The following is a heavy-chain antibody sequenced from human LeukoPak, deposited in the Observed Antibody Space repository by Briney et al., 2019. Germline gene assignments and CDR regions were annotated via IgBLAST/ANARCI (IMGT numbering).Heavy chain of an antibody. CDR2: IIPIFGTA. J-gene: IGHJ4*02. Sequence: AASVKVSCKASGGTFSSYAISWVRQAPGQGLEWMGGIIPIFGTANYARKFQGRVTITTDESTSTAYMELSSLRSEDTAVYYCARMDLGATAFDYWGQGTLVTVSS. V-gene: IGHV1-69*05. CDR1: GGTFSSYA. CDR3: ARMDLGATAFDY. D-gene: IGHD1-26*01.